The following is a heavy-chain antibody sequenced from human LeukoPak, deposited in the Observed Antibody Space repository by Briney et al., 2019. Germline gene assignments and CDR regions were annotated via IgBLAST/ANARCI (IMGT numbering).Heavy chain of an antibody. CDR2: IYYSGRT. Sequence: SETLSLTSTVPGGSISRCSYYCRWLRQPPGKGLEWIGSIYYSGRTYYNPSIKSRVTISVDTSKNQFYLKVSSVTAADTAVYYCARRNWNYENWFDPWGPGNLVTVSS. CDR3: ARRNWNYENWFDP. V-gene: IGHV4-39*01. D-gene: IGHD1-7*01. J-gene: IGHJ5*02. CDR1: GGSISRCSYY.